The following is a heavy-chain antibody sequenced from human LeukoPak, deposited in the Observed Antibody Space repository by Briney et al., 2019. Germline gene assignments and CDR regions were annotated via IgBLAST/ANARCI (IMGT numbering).Heavy chain of an antibody. CDR2: INPNSGGT. CDR1: GYTFTGYY. J-gene: IGHJ3*02. V-gene: IGHV1-2*02. CDR3: ARGKKITGPAFDI. D-gene: IGHD2-8*02. Sequence: ASVKVSCKASGYTFTGYYMHWVRQAPGQGLEWMGWINPNSGGTNYAQKFQGRVTMTRDTSISTAYMELSRLRSDDTAVYYCARGKKITGPAFDIWGQGTMVTVSS.